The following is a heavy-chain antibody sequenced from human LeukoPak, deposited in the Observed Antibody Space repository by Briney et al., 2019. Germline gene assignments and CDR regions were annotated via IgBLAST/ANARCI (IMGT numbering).Heavy chain of an antibody. CDR3: ASHGPCYCSRGTCQRWFDP. CDR2: IYSSGDT. V-gene: IGHV3-23*05. CDR1: GFTFSSYA. D-gene: IGHD2-15*01. Sequence: PGGSLRLSCAASGFTFSSYAMSWVRQAPGKGLEWVSVIYSSGDTHYADSVQGRFTISRDNSRNTLYLQMNNLRAEDTAVYYCASHGPCYCSRGTCQRWFDPWGQGTLVTVSS. J-gene: IGHJ5*02.